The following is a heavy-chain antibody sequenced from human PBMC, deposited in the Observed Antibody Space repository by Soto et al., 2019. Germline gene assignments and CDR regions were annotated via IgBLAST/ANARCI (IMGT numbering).Heavy chain of an antibody. J-gene: IGHJ3*02. V-gene: IGHV1-2*02. CDR1: GYPVTAYY. Sequence: QLHLVQSGAVVKKPGASVTVSCSASGYPVTAYYMHWVRQAPGRGLEWMGGINPATGAAKYTQTFQGRVTMHRDTSTRTVFMELSGLTFEDTAVFYCARGGGVGVAGSAAFDMWGQGTLVTVSS. CDR3: ARGGGVGVAGSAAFDM. CDR2: INPATGAA. D-gene: IGHD3-3*01.